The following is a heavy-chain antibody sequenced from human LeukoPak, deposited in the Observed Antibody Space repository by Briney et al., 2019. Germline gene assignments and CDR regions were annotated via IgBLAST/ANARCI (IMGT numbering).Heavy chain of an antibody. V-gene: IGHV3-33*01. CDR2: IWYDGSNK. J-gene: IGHJ4*02. CDR3: ARERRVAAAYFDY. Sequence: GGSLRLSCAASGFNFSSYGMHWVRQAPGKGLVWVAVIWYDGSNKYYADSVKGRFTISRDNSKNTLYLQMNSLRAEDTAVYYCARERRVAAAYFDYWGQGTLVTVSS. CDR1: GFNFSSYG. D-gene: IGHD6-13*01.